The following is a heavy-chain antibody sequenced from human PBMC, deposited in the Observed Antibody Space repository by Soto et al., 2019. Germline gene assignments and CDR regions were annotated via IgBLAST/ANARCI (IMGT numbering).Heavy chain of an antibody. D-gene: IGHD5-12*01. V-gene: IGHV4-30-2*01. Sequence: QLQLQESGSGLVKPSQTLSLTCAVSGGAISSGGYTCSWIRKPPGKGLEWIGYIYHSGSTYYKSSLNIRVTISVAGSKTQFYLTLCSVTAAYTAVFYCAAGGGLPRYYWGQGTLVTVSS. J-gene: IGHJ4*02. CDR1: GGAISSGGYT. CDR3: AAGGGLPRYY. CDR2: IYHSGST.